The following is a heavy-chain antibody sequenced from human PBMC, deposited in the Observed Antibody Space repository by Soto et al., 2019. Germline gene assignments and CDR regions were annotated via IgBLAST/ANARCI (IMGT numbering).Heavy chain of an antibody. J-gene: IGHJ6*02. D-gene: IGHD5-18*01. Sequence: SVKVSCKASGGTFSSYAISWVRQAPGQGLEWMGGIIPIFGTANYAQKFQGRVTITADESTSTAYMELSSLRSEDTAVYYCARTDTAMSAYYYGMDXWGQGTTVTVS. V-gene: IGHV1-69*13. CDR1: GGTFSSYA. CDR2: IIPIFGTA. CDR3: ARTDTAMSAYYYGMDX.